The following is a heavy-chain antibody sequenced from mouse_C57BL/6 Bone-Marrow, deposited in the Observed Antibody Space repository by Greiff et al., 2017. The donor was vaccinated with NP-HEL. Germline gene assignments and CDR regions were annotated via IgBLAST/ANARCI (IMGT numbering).Heavy chain of an antibody. D-gene: IGHD3-2*02. CDR3: ARWTAQATFYYYAMDY. J-gene: IGHJ4*01. V-gene: IGHV3-8*01. Sequence: EVQLQQSGPGLAKPSQTLSLTCSVTGYSITSDYWNWIRKFPGNKLEYVGYISYSGSTYYNPSLKSRISITRDTSKNQYYLQLNSVTTEDTATYYCARWTAQATFYYYAMDYWGQGTSVTVSS. CDR1: GYSITSDY. CDR2: ISYSGST.